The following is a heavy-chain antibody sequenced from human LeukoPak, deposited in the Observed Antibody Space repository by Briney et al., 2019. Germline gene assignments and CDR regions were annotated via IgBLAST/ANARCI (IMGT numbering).Heavy chain of an antibody. Sequence: PSETLSLTCAVSGYSISSGYYWGWIRQPPGKGLEWIGSIYHSGSTYYNPSLKSRVTISVDTSKNQFSLKLSSVTAADTAVYYCAGQMSTHYYYYYMDVWGKGTTVTVSS. CDR1: GYSISSGYY. V-gene: IGHV4-38-2*01. J-gene: IGHJ6*03. CDR2: IYHSGST. CDR3: AGQMSTHYYYYYMDV. D-gene: IGHD5-24*01.